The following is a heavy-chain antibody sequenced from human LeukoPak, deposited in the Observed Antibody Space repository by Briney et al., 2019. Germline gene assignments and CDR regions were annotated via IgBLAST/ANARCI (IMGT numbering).Heavy chain of an antibody. D-gene: IGHD4-11*01. V-gene: IGHV4-38-2*01. J-gene: IGHJ5*02. CDR3: ARERASNNYNNWFDP. Sequence: SETLSLTCAVSGYSISSGYFWGWIRQPPGKGLEWIGNIYHSGSTYYNPSLKSRVTISVDTSVNQFFLKLSPVTAADTAVYYCARERASNNYNNWFDPWGQGTLVTVSS. CDR2: IYHSGST. CDR1: GYSISSGYF.